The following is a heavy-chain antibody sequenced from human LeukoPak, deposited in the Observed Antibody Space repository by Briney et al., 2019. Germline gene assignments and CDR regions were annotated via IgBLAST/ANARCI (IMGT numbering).Heavy chain of an antibody. Sequence: SETLSLTCAVYGGSFSGYYWSWIRQPPGKGLEWIGEINHSGSTNYNPSLKSRVTISVDTSKNQFSLKLSSVTAADTAVYYCARGLGSGGYYLKYYYYYYYMDVWGKGTTVTVSS. V-gene: IGHV4-34*01. D-gene: IGHD3-22*01. J-gene: IGHJ6*03. CDR1: GGSFSGYY. CDR3: ARGLGSGGYYLKYYYYYYYMDV. CDR2: INHSGST.